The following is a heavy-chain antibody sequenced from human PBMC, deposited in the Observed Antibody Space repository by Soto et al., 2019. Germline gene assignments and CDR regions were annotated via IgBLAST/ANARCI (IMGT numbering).Heavy chain of an antibody. CDR2: ISYDGSNK. D-gene: IGHD3-9*01. Sequence: GGSLRLSCAASGFTFSSYGMHWVRQAPGKGLEWVAVISYDGSNKYYADSVKGRFTISRDNSKNTLYLQMNSLRAEDTAVYYCASGLRYFDWFAYGMDVWGQGTTVTVSS. J-gene: IGHJ6*02. V-gene: IGHV3-30*03. CDR1: GFTFSSYG. CDR3: ASGLRYFDWFAYGMDV.